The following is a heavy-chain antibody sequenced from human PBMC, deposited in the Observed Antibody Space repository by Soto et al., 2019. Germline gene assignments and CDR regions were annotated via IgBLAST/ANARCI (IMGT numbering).Heavy chain of an antibody. CDR1: GFTFSSYA. V-gene: IGHV3-30-3*01. D-gene: IGHD2-15*01. CDR2: ISYDGSNK. Sequence: QVQLVESGGGVVQPGRSLRLSCAASGFTFSSYAMHWVRQAPGKGLEWVAVISYDGSNKYYADSVKGRFTISRDNSKNTMYLQMNGLGAEDTAVYYCARAGCDGGSCYALVGLRYGMDVWGQGTTVTVSS. J-gene: IGHJ6*02. CDR3: ARAGCDGGSCYALVGLRYGMDV.